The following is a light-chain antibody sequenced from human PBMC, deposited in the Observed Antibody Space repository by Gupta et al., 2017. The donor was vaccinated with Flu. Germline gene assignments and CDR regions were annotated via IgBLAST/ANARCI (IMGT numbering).Light chain of an antibody. V-gene: IGLV1-40*01. CDR3: QSSDSSLRGSV. CDR2: GNS. CDR1: ISNIGAGYE. J-gene: IGLJ3*02. Sequence: QSVLTQPPSLSGAPGQRVTMSCAGSISNIGAGYEVHWYQQLPGTATKRLIDGNSNRPSGVPDRFSCSKSGNSASRAIKGLQAEDEADYYCQSSDSSLRGSVFGGGTKLTVL.